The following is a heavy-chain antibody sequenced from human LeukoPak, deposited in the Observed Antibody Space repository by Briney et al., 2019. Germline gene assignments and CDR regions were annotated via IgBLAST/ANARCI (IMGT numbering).Heavy chain of an antibody. Sequence: GESLKISCKGSGYSFTSYWIGWVRQMPGKGLEWMGIIYSGDSDTRYSPSFQGQVTISADKSISTAYLQWSSLKASDTAMYYCARSLGGYDILTGYYPRWFDPWGQGTLVTVSS. V-gene: IGHV5-51*01. CDR1: GYSFTSYW. CDR2: IYSGDSDT. J-gene: IGHJ5*02. CDR3: ARSLGGYDILTGYYPRWFDP. D-gene: IGHD3-9*01.